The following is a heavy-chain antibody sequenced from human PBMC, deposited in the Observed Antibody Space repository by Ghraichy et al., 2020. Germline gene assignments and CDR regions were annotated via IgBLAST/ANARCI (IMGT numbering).Heavy chain of an antibody. D-gene: IGHD3-16*01. J-gene: IGHJ6*02. V-gene: IGHV3-30*02. CDR1: GFTFSSYG. CDR3: AKSFRPPHPTAMGGRKYYYYYGMDV. Sequence: GGSLRLSCAASGFTFSSYGMHWVRQAPGKGLEWVAFIRYDGSNKYYADSVKGRFTISRDNSKNTLYLQMNSLRAEDTAVYYCAKSFRPPHPTAMGGRKYYYYYGMDVWGQGTTVTVSS. CDR2: IRYDGSNK.